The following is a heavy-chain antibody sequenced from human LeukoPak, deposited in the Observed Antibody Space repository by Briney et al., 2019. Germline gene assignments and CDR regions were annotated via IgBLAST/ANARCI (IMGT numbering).Heavy chain of an antibody. D-gene: IGHD6-13*01. J-gene: IGHJ6*03. CDR2: ISSSGSTI. CDR1: GFTFSSYE. V-gene: IGHV3-48*03. Sequence: PGGSLRLSCAASGFTFSSYEMNWVRQAPGKGLEWVSYISSSGSTIYYADSVKGRFTISRDNAKNSLYLQMNSLRAEDTAVYYCARSGQQLNYYYYMDVWGKGTTVTVSS. CDR3: ARSGQQLNYYYYMDV.